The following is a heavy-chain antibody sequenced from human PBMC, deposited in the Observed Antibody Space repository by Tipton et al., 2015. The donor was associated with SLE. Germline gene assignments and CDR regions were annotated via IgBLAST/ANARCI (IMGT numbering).Heavy chain of an antibody. CDR3: AREGDSSGSDY. Sequence: TLSLTCTVSGGSISSSSYYWGWIRQPPGKGLEWIGYIYTSGSTNYNPSLKSRVTISVDTSKNHFSLKLSSVTAADTAVYYCAREGDSSGSDYWGQGTLVTVSS. CDR1: GGSISSSSYY. J-gene: IGHJ4*02. V-gene: IGHV4-61*05. CDR2: IYTSGST. D-gene: IGHD3-22*01.